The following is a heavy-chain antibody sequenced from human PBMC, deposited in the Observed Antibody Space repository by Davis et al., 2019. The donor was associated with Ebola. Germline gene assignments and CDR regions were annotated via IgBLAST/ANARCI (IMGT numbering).Heavy chain of an antibody. D-gene: IGHD4-23*01. J-gene: IGHJ6*02. V-gene: IGHV4-39*01. CDR2: IYYSGST. CDR3: ARLRWPQLNTYYYYYGMDV. CDR1: GGSISSSSYY. Sequence: PSETLSLTCTVSGGSISSSSYYWGWIRQPPGKGLEWIGSIYYSGSTYYNPSLKSRVTISVDTSKNQFSLKLSSVTAADTAVYYCARLRWPQLNTYYYYYGMDVWGQGTTVTVSS.